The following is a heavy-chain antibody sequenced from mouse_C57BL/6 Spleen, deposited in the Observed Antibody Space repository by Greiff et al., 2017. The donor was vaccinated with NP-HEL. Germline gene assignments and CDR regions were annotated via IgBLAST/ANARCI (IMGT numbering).Heavy chain of an antibody. J-gene: IGHJ2*01. D-gene: IGHD1-1*01. CDR3: ARYGYYYGSSRIDYYFDY. Sequence: QVQLQQPGAELVKPGASVKLSCKASGYTFTSYWMHWVKQRPGQGLEWIGMIHPNSGSTNYNEKFKSKATLTVDKSSSTAYMQLSSLTSEDSAVYYCARYGYYYGSSRIDYYFDYWGQGTTLTVSS. V-gene: IGHV1-64*01. CDR1: GYTFTSYW. CDR2: IHPNSGST.